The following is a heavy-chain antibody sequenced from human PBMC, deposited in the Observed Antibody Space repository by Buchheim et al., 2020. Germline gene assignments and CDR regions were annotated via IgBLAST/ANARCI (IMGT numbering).Heavy chain of an antibody. V-gene: IGHV3-48*03. CDR2: ISSSGSTI. CDR1: GFMFSSYE. J-gene: IGHJ4*02. Sequence: EVQLVESGGGLVQPRGSLRLSCAASGFMFSSYEMNWVRQAPGKGLEWVSYISSSGSTIYYADSVKGRFTISRDNAKNSLYLQMNSLRAEDTAVYYCARGPGTYGFAQTGYFDYWGQGTL. D-gene: IGHD1-26*01. CDR3: ARGPGTYGFAQTGYFDY.